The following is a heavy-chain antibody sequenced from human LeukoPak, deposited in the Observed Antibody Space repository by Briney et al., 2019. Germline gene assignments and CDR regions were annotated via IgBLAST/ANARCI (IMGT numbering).Heavy chain of an antibody. J-gene: IGHJ6*03. CDR2: IYSGGST. CDR3: ARVTRKSSLSRGVNYYYYYMDV. Sequence: GGSLRLSCAASEFSVGSNYMTWVRQAPGKGLEWVSLIYSGGSTYYADSVKGRFTISRDNAKNSLYLQMNSLRAEDTAVYYCARVTRKSSLSRGVNYYYYYMDVWGKGTTVTISS. D-gene: IGHD6-13*01. V-gene: IGHV3-66*01. CDR1: EFSVGSNY.